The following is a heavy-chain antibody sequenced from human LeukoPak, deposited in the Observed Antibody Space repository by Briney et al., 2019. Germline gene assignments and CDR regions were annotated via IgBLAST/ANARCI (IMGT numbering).Heavy chain of an antibody. J-gene: IGHJ4*02. CDR3: ARHLSGVTGYTYGRGIDY. D-gene: IGHD5-18*01. Sequence: GGSLRLSCAASGFTFSTYWMSWVRQAPGKGLEWVANIKQDGSEKYYVDSVKGRFTISRDNAKTSLYLQMNSLRAEDTAVYYCARHLSGVTGYTYGRGIDYWGQGTLVTVSS. CDR2: IKQDGSEK. CDR1: GFTFSTYW. V-gene: IGHV3-7*01.